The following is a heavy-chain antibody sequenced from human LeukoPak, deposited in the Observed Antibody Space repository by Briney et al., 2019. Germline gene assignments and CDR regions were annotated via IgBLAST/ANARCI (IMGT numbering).Heavy chain of an antibody. CDR1: GFTFSSYE. J-gene: IGHJ3*02. Sequence: PGGSLRLPCAASGFTFSSYEMNWVRQAPGKGLEWVSYISSSGSTIYYADSVKGRFTISRDNAKNSLYLQMTSLRAEDTAVYYCAMRSYQLLWSPGDAFDIWGQGTMVTVSS. CDR3: AMRSYQLLWSPGDAFDI. D-gene: IGHD2-2*01. V-gene: IGHV3-48*03. CDR2: ISSSGSTI.